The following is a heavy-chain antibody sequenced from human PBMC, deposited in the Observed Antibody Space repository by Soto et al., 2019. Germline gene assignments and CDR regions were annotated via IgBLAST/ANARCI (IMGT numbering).Heavy chain of an antibody. V-gene: IGHV3-15*01. Sequence: PGGSLRLSCAASGFTFSNAWMSWVRQAPGKGLEWVGRIKSKTDGGTTDYAAPVKGRFTISRDDSKNTLYLQMNSLKTEDTAVYYCTTDGTIWSGYFYSAFDIWGQGTMVTVSS. J-gene: IGHJ3*02. CDR1: GFTFSNAW. CDR2: IKSKTDGGTT. CDR3: TTDGTIWSGYFYSAFDI. D-gene: IGHD3-3*01.